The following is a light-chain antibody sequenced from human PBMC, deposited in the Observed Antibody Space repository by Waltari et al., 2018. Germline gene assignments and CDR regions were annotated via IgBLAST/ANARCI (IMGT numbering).Light chain of an antibody. CDR2: KDS. CDR3: QSADSSSMYWV. Sequence: SYELTQPPSVSVSPGQTARITCSGDALPKQYAYWYQQKPGQAPVLLIYKDSQRPSGIPERFSDSSSATTVTLTISGVQAEDEADYYCQSADSSSMYWVFGGGTKLTVL. V-gene: IGLV3-25*03. J-gene: IGLJ3*02. CDR1: ALPKQY.